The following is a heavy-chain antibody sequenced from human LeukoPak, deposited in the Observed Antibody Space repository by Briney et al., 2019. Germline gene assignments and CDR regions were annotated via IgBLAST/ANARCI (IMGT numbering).Heavy chain of an antibody. V-gene: IGHV3-13*01. CDR2: GVTGDT. CDR3: TKEFCGSRAACAGGSYYDF. D-gene: IGHD2-15*01. Sequence: QPGGSLRLSCAASGFTFSKTTSTGSAKLQEKVWSGSQLGVTGDTYYADSVKGRFTISREDAANSLYLQMRSLGAGDTALYYCTKEFCGSRAACAGGSYYDFWGRGALVTVSS. CDR1: GFTFSKTT. J-gene: IGHJ2*01.